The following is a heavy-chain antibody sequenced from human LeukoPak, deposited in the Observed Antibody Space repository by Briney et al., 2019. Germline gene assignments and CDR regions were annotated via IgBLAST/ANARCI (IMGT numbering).Heavy chain of an antibody. Sequence: LRLSCAASGFTFSTYGMHWVRQAPGKGLAWIGEINHSGSTNYNPSLKSRVTISVDTSKNQFSLKLSSVTAADTAVYYCARDKYFGVMDVWGKGTTVTISS. CDR1: GFTFSTYG. J-gene: IGHJ6*03. V-gene: IGHV4-34*01. D-gene: IGHD3-10*01. CDR2: INHSGST. CDR3: ARDKYFGVMDV.